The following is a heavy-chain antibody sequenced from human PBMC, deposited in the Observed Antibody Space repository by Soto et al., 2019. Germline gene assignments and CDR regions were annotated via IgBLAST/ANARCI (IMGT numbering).Heavy chain of an antibody. CDR3: ARGVGGSDSWYFDY. Sequence: ELQLVESGGGLVKPGGSLRLSCAASGFTFSSYSMNWVRQAPGKGLEWVSSISSSSSYIYYADSVKGRFTISRANAKNSLYLQMNSLRAEDTAVYYCARGVGGSDSWYFDYWGQGTLVTVSS. CDR1: GFTFSSYS. D-gene: IGHD2-15*01. CDR2: ISSSSSYI. V-gene: IGHV3-21*01. J-gene: IGHJ4*02.